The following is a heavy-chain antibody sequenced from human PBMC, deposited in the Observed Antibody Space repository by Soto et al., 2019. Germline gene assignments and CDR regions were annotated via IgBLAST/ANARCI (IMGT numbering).Heavy chain of an antibody. V-gene: IGHV3-23*01. CDR1: GFTCSSYD. J-gene: IGHJ3*02. D-gene: IGHD2-8*02. CDR3: AKATATGGGAFDI. Sequence: XESLLLSCAASGFTCSSYDMSWVRQAPGKGLEWVSTILVGGSTHYPDSVKGRFTISRDNSKNTAFLQMNSLTAGDTAVYYCAKATATGGGAFDICGQGTVVTVSS. CDR2: ILVGGST.